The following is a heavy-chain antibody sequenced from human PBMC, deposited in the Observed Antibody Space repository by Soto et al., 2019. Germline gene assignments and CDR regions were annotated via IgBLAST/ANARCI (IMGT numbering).Heavy chain of an antibody. CDR1: GFTFSSYW. CDR2: IKQDGSEK. CDR3: ARECASTSCYDAFDI. J-gene: IGHJ3*02. Sequence: ETLSLSCAASGFTFSSYWMSWVRQAPGKGLEWVANIKQDGSEKYYVDSVKGRFTISRDNAKNSLYLQMNSLRAEDTAVYYCARECASTSCYDAFDIWGQGTMVTVSS. V-gene: IGHV3-7*01. D-gene: IGHD2-2*01.